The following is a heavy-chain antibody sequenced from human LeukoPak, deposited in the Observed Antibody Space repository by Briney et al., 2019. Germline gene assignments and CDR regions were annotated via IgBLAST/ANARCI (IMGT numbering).Heavy chain of an antibody. CDR2: IDPSDSYT. J-gene: IGHJ6*02. CDR1: GYRFTSYW. V-gene: IGHV5-10-1*01. Sequence: GESLKISCKGSGYRFTSYWISWVRPMPGRGLEWMGRIDPSDSYTNYSPSFQGHVTISADKSISTAYLQWSSLKASDTAMYYCASPGEGVSHGMDVWGQGTTVTVSS. CDR3: ASPGEGVSHGMDV. D-gene: IGHD3-10*01.